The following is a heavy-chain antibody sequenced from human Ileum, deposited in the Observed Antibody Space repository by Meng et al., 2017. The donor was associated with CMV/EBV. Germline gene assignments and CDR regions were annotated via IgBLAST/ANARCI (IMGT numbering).Heavy chain of an antibody. CDR1: GFTFSTYC. D-gene: IGHD2-2*02. Sequence: GGSLRLSCAASGFTFSTYCMSWVRQAPGKGLEWVANIKQDGTEKYSVDTVKGRFTIYRDNAKKSLYLQMNNLRADDTAVYYCARGGVPAAIGYYGMDFWGQGTTVTVSS. V-gene: IGHV3-7*01. J-gene: IGHJ6*02. CDR2: IKQDGTEK. CDR3: ARGGVPAAIGYYGMDF.